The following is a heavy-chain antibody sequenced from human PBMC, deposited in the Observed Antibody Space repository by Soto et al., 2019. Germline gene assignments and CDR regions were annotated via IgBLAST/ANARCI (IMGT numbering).Heavy chain of an antibody. D-gene: IGHD4-17*01. Sequence: GGSLRLSCTASRDPFCSYSVTWVRQTKGRGLEGVSGITASGGRTFYADSVKGRFTISRDNSRSTLYLQMNSLRAEDTAVYYCAKDTRYADYVRWFDSWGQGTLVTVSS. CDR1: RDPFCSYS. J-gene: IGHJ5*01. CDR2: ITASGGRT. CDR3: AKDTRYADYVRWFDS. V-gene: IGHV3-23*01.